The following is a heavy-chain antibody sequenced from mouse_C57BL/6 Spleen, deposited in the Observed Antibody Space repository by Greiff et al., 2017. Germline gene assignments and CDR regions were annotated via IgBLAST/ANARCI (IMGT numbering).Heavy chain of an antibody. J-gene: IGHJ4*01. D-gene: IGHD1-1*01. CDR1: GFTFSGYA. Sequence: EVHLVESGGGLVKPGGSLKLSCAASGFTFSGYAMSWVRQTPEKRLEWVATISDGGSYTYYPDNVKGRFTISRDNAKNNLYLQMSNLKSEDTAMYDCAKGLMTTGAMDYWGQGTSGTVSS. CDR3: AKGLMTTGAMDY. V-gene: IGHV5-4*01. CDR2: ISDGGSYT.